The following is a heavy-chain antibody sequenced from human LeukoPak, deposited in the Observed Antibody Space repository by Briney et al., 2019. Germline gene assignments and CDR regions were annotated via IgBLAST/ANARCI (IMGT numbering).Heavy chain of an antibody. J-gene: IGHJ4*02. CDR1: GFTFSDYY. Sequence: PGGSLRLSCAASGFTFSDYYMSWIRQAPGKGLEWVSYISSSGSTIYYAGSVKGRFTISRDNAKNSLYLQMNSLRAEDTAVYYCARDPVRQERGYSYARLDYWGQGTLVTVSS. CDR2: ISSSGSTI. V-gene: IGHV3-11*01. CDR3: ARDPVRQERGYSYARLDY. D-gene: IGHD5-18*01.